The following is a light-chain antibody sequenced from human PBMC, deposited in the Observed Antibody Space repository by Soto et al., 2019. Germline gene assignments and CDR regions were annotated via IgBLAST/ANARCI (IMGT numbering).Light chain of an antibody. V-gene: IGKV1-5*03. CDR3: QQYGRYRT. CDR2: KAS. CDR1: QSTSTW. J-gene: IGKJ1*01. Sequence: DIQMTQSPSTLSASVGDRVTITCRASQSTSTWLAWYQHKPGKAPNLLIYKASSLESGVPSRFSGSGSGTLFTLTISSLQPDDVATYYFQQYGRYRTFGQGTKLEIK.